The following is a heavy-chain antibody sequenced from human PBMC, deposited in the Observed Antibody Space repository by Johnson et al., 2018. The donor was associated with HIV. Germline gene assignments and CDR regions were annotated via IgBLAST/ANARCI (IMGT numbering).Heavy chain of an antibody. J-gene: IGHJ3*02. CDR1: GFTFGDYG. CDR3: AREFDITLILVVTYAFDI. V-gene: IGHV3-20*04. Sequence: VQLVESGGGMIRPGGSLRLSCAASGFTFGDYGMSWVRQVPGKGLEWVSSINWSGGSTGYADSVKGRFTISRDNAKNSLYLQMNGLRAEGTALYYCAREFDITLILVVTYAFDIWGQGTMVTVSS. D-gene: IGHD3-22*01. CDR2: INWSGGST.